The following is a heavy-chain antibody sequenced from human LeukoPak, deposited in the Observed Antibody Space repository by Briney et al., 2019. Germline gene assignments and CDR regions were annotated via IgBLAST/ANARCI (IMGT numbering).Heavy chain of an antibody. CDR3: ARDSGGYYHGSGYYYGWFDS. J-gene: IGHJ5*01. V-gene: IGHV3-48*03. CDR2: ISSSGSIV. CDR1: GFNFRTYG. Sequence: GGSLRLSCAASGFNFRTYGMNWVRQAPGKGLEWVSYISSSGSIVYYAESVKGRFTISRDNAKNSVYLQTNILRDEDTALYYCARDSGGYYHGSGYYYGWFDSWGQGTLVSVSS. D-gene: IGHD3-22*01.